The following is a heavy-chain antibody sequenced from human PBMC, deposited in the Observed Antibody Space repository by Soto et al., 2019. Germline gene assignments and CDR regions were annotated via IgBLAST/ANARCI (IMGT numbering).Heavy chain of an antibody. J-gene: IGHJ5*02. D-gene: IGHD1-1*01. CDR1: GGSFSGYQ. V-gene: IGHV4-34*01. CDR2: INHSGTT. Sequence: SETLSLTCVVYGGSFSGYQWNWIRQSPGQGLEWIGEINHSGTTKYNPSLESRINLSVDTSKKQFSLKMFSVTAADTAIYYCARGWRFDPWGQGTQVTVSS. CDR3: ARGWRFDP.